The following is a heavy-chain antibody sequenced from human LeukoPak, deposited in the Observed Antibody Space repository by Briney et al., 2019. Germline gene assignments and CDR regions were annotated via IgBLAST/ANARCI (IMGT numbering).Heavy chain of an antibody. Sequence: PSETLSLTCTVSGGSISSRADYWGWIRQPPGKGLEWIGSSYYSGIAYYNPSRKSRVTISVETPKKKFSLNLSSVTAADTAVYYCASHYFDSSGHLEFDSWGQGTLVTVSS. CDR3: ASHYFDSSGHLEFDS. V-gene: IGHV4-39*01. J-gene: IGHJ4*02. D-gene: IGHD3-22*01. CDR2: SYYSGIA. CDR1: GGSISSRADY.